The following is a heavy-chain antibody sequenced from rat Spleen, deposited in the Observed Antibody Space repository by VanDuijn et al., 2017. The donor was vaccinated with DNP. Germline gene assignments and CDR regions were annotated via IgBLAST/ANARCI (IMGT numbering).Heavy chain of an antibody. CDR1: GFTFSNYG. CDR2: ISYDGSST. CDR3: ARQEELGGGWFAD. J-gene: IGHJ3*01. Sequence: EVQLVESGGGLVQPGRSLKLSCAASGFTFSNYGMAWVRQAPTKGLEWVATISYDGSSTYYRDSVKGRFTISRDNAKSTLYLQMDSLRSEDTATYYCARQEELGGGWFADWGQGTLVTVSS. V-gene: IGHV5-29*01. D-gene: IGHD5-1*01.